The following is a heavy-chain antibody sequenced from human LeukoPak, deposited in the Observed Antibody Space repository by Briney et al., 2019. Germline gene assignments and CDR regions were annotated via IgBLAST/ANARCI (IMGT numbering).Heavy chain of an antibody. CDR1: GYTFTSNY. D-gene: IGHD3-3*01. Sequence: ASVKVSCKASGYTFTSNYIHWVRQAPGQGLEWMGRIIPIFGTANYAQKFQGRVTITTDESTSTAYMELSSLRSEDTAVYYCARDEVTIFGVVIITDYWGQGTLVTVSS. CDR3: ARDEVTIFGVVIITDY. V-gene: IGHV1-69*05. J-gene: IGHJ4*02. CDR2: IIPIFGTA.